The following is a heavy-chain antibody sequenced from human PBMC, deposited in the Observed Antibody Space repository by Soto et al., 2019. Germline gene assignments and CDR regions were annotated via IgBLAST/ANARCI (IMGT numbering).Heavy chain of an antibody. J-gene: IGHJ4*02. CDR1: GFTFSSYS. Sequence: EVQLVESGGGLVQPGGSLRLSCAASGFTFSSYSMNWVRQAPGKGLEWVSYISSSSSTIYYADSVKGRFTISRDNAKKSLYLQMKSLRAEDTAVYYCASGDLDSSGWNYWGQGTLVTVSS. CDR3: ASGDLDSSGWNY. CDR2: ISSSSSTI. D-gene: IGHD6-19*01. V-gene: IGHV3-48*01.